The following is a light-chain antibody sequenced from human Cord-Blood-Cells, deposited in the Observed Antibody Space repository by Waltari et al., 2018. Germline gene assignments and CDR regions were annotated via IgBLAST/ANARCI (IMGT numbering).Light chain of an antibody. CDR1: QSVFFSSNNKNN. CDR2: WAS. Sequence: DIVMTTSPDSLAVSLGERATINCQSSQSVFFSSNNKNNLAWYQQKPGQPPKLLIYWASTRGSGVPDRFSGSGSGTDFTLTISSLQAEDVAVYYCQQYYSTPPYTFGQGTKLEIK. CDR3: QQYYSTPPYT. V-gene: IGKV4-1*01. J-gene: IGKJ2*01.